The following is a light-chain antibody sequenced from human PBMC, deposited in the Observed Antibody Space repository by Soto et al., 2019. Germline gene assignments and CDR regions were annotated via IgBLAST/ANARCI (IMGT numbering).Light chain of an antibody. CDR2: KAS. CDR1: HDIGDW. V-gene: IGKV1-5*03. Sequence: DIQMTQSPSSVSASIGDRIQVTCRASHDIGDWLAWYQQIPGGAPKLLIYKASILESGVPSRFSGSGSGTEFTLTITSLQPEDFATYYCQQYDMFGPGTKVDI. CDR3: QQYDM. J-gene: IGKJ1*01.